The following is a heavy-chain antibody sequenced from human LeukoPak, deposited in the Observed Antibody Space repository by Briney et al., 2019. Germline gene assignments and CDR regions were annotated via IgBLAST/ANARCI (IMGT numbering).Heavy chain of an antibody. Sequence: PSETLSLTCTVSGGSISSYYWSWIRQPAGKGLEWIGRIDTSGNTSYKPSLKSRVTMSVDTSKNQFSLKLNSVTAADTAVYYCASGTTDIVVVPAALRNYYFDYWGQGTLVTVSS. V-gene: IGHV4-4*07. J-gene: IGHJ4*02. CDR2: IDTSGNT. D-gene: IGHD2-2*01. CDR3: ASGTTDIVVVPAALRNYYFDY. CDR1: GGSISSYY.